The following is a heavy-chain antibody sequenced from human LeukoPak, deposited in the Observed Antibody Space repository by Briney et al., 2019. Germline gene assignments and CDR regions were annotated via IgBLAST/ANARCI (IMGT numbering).Heavy chain of an antibody. Sequence: SETLSLTCTVSGGSLSSYYWSWIRQPPGKGLEWVGYIYYSGSTNYNPSLKSRVTISVDTSKNQFSLKLSSVTAADTAVYYCARDLALAVAAGGLWDWGQGTLVTVSS. J-gene: IGHJ4*02. CDR3: ARDLALAVAAGGLWD. CDR1: GGSLSSYY. CDR2: IYYSGST. D-gene: IGHD6-19*01. V-gene: IGHV4-59*01.